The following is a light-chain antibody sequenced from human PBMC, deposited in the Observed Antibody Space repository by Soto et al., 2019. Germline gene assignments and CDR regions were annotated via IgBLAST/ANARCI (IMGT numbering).Light chain of an antibody. CDR3: QAWGISAAHVV. CDR2: QDS. J-gene: IGLJ2*01. V-gene: IGLV3-1*01. CDR1: KLGDKY. Sequence: SYELPQPPSVCVFPGQTASITCSGDKLGDKYACWYQQKPGQSPVLVIYQDSKRHSGIPERFSVSNSGNTATLTNSGTHARDEGGYYCQAWGISAAHVVFGGGTELAVL.